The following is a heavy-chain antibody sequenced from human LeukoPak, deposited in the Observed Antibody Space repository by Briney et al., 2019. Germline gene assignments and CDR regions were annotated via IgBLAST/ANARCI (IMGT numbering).Heavy chain of an antibody. CDR3: ARGGQPLLFGWFDP. CDR2: INHSGST. D-gene: IGHD2-21*02. Sequence: SETLSLTCAVYGGSFRGYYWSCIRHPPGKGLEGIGEINHSGSTNYNPSLKSRVTISVDTYKNQFSLKLSSVTAADTAVYYCARGGQPLLFGWFDPWGQGTLVTVSS. J-gene: IGHJ5*02. V-gene: IGHV4-34*01. CDR1: GGSFRGYY.